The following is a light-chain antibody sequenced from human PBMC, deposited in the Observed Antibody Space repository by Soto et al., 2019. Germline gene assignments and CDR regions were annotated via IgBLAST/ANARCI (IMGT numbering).Light chain of an antibody. CDR2: GAS. J-gene: IGKJ2*01. Sequence: EIVLTQSPGTLSLPPGERATLSCRASQSVSSSYLAWYQQRPGQRPRLLIYGASSRATGIPDRFSGRGSGTDFTLTISRLEPEDFALYYCQQYDSSPMYTFGQGTKLEIK. V-gene: IGKV3-20*01. CDR3: QQYDSSPMYT. CDR1: QSVSSSY.